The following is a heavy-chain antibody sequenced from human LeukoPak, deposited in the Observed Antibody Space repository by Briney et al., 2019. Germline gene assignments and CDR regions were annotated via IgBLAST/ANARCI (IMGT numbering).Heavy chain of an antibody. CDR2: IHLDGSVT. CDR1: GFTFSSYW. J-gene: IGHJ4*02. Sequence: SGGSLRLSCAASGFTFSSYWMSWVRQAPGRGLVWVSRIHLDGSVTNYADSVKGRFTISRDNAKNTLYLQMDSLRADDTAVYYCVRGGSPSEYWGQGTLVTVSS. D-gene: IGHD5-12*01. V-gene: IGHV3-74*01. CDR3: VRGGSPSEY.